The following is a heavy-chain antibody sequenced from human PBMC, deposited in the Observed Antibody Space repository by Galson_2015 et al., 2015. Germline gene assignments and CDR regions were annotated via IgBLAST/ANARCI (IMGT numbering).Heavy chain of an antibody. CDR1: GFTFSSYW. J-gene: IGHJ6*02. CDR2: INSDGSGT. V-gene: IGHV3-74*01. Sequence: SLRLSCAASGFTFSSYWMHWVRHAPGKGLVWVSRINSDGSGTSYADSVKGRFTISRDNAKNTLYLQMNSLRAEDTAVYYCARAGLRYFSYSGMAVWAQGTTVPAS. D-gene: IGHD5-18*01. CDR3: ARAGLRYFSYSGMAV.